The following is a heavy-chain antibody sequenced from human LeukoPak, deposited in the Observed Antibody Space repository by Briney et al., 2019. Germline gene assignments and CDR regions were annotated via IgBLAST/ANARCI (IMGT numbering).Heavy chain of an antibody. Sequence: GGSLRLSCAASGFTFSSYAMSWVRQAPGKGLEWVSAISGSGGSTYYADSVKGRFTISRDNPKNTLYLQMNSLRAEDTAVYYCAKGLTTIPAYYYYYGMDVWGQGTTVTVSS. CDR3: AKGLTTIPAYYYYYGMDV. D-gene: IGHD6-13*01. V-gene: IGHV3-23*01. CDR2: ISGSGGST. CDR1: GFTFSSYA. J-gene: IGHJ6*02.